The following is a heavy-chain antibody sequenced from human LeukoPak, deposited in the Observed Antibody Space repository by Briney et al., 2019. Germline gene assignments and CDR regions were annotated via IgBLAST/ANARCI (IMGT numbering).Heavy chain of an antibody. CDR1: GGSISSSSYY. V-gene: IGHV4-39*01. D-gene: IGHD3-10*01. CDR3: ARSYGSGSYENWFDP. J-gene: IGHJ5*02. CDR2: IYYSGST. Sequence: SDTLAITCTVSGGSISSSSYYWGWIRQPRGKGMEWTGSIYYSGSTNYNPSPKSRVTISVDTSKNQFSLKLSSVTAADTAVYYCARSYGSGSYENWFDPWGQGTLVTVSS.